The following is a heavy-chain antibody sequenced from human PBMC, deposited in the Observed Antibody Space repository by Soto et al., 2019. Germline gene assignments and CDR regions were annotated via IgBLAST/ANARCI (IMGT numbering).Heavy chain of an antibody. CDR2: VNPIVSMS. V-gene: IGHV1-69*02. Sequence: QVQLVQSGAEVKRPGSSVKVSCKASGDTFNFYSINWVRQAPGLGLEWMGRVNPIVSMSNYAPKFQGRVTMTADKATNTAYMELSSLRSEDTAIYYCASSYGSGYRAFDYWGQGALVTVSS. J-gene: IGHJ4*02. D-gene: IGHD3-10*01. CDR3: ASSYGSGYRAFDY. CDR1: GDTFNFYS.